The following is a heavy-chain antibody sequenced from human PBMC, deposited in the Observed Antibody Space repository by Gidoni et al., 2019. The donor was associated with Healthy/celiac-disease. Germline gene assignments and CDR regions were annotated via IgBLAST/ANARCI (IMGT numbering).Heavy chain of an antibody. CDR3: ARGGLQWLVHGYYYYYYGMDV. CDR2: MNPNSGNT. J-gene: IGHJ6*02. CDR1: GYTFTSYD. V-gene: IGHV1-8*01. Sequence: QVQLVQSGAEVKKPGASVKVSCKASGYTFTSYDINWVRQATGQGLEWMGWMNPNSGNTGYAQKFQGRVTMTRNTSISTAYMGLSSLRSEDTAVYYCARGGLQWLVHGYYYYYYGMDVWGQGTTVTVSS. D-gene: IGHD6-19*01.